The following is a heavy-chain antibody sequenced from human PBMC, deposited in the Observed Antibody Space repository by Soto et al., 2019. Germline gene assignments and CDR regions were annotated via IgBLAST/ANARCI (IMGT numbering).Heavy chain of an antibody. Sequence: EVQLVESGGGLVKPGGSLRLSCAASGFIFTNAWMSWVRQAPGKGLEWVGRIKSKTDGGTTEYAAPVKGRFTISRDDSKNTLYLQMNSLKSEDTAVYYCKRDGSGSSYWGQGTLVTVSS. CDR1: GFIFTNAW. D-gene: IGHD3-10*01. CDR2: IKSKTDGGTT. V-gene: IGHV3-15*01. CDR3: KRDGSGSSY. J-gene: IGHJ4*02.